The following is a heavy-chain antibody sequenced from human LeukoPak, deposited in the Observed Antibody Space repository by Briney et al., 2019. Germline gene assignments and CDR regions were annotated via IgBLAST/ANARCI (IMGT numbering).Heavy chain of an antibody. D-gene: IGHD1-26*01. J-gene: IGHJ6*02. Sequence: ASVKVSCKVSGYTLTELSMHWVRQAPGNGLEWVGGFDPEDGETIYAQKFQGRVTMTEDTSTDTAYMELSSLRSEDTAVYYCAGATFHYYYGMDVWGQGTTVTVSS. CDR1: GYTLTELS. CDR3: AGATFHYYYGMDV. CDR2: FDPEDGET. V-gene: IGHV1-24*01.